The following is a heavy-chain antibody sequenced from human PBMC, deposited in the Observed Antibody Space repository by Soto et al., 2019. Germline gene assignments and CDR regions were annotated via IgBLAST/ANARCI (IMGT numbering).Heavy chain of an antibody. D-gene: IGHD3-10*01. Sequence: ASVKVSCKASGNTVPNYAIHWVRQATGQGLEWMGWMNPNSGNTVYAQKFQGRVTMTRNTSISTAYMELSSLRSEDTAVYYCGGERGGIAYWGQGTLVTVSS. CDR2: MNPNSGNT. CDR3: GGERGGIAY. J-gene: IGHJ4*02. V-gene: IGHV1-8*02. CDR1: GNTVPNYA.